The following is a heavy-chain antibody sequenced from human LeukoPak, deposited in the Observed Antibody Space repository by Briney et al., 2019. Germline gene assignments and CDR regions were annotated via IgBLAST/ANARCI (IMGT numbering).Heavy chain of an antibody. J-gene: IGHJ5*02. CDR2: ISSGSSTI. CDR1: GFTFSGYS. V-gene: IGHV3-48*01. D-gene: IGHD2-15*01. Sequence: GGSLRLSCAASGFTFSGYSMNWVRQAPGKGLEWISYISSGSSTIYYADSVKGRFTISRDNSKNTLYLQMNSLRAEDTAVYYCAKALLNPNWFDPWGQGTLVTVSS. CDR3: AKALLNPNWFDP.